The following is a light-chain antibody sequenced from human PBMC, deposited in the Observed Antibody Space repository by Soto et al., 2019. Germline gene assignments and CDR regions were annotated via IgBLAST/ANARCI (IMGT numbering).Light chain of an antibody. CDR1: QGISSA. V-gene: IGKV1D-13*01. J-gene: IGKJ4*01. Sequence: AIQLTQSPSSLSASVGDRVTIACRASQGISSALAWYQQKPGKAPKLLIYDASSLESGVPSRFSGSGSGTDFTLTISSLQPEDFASYYCQQYNNYLFNTFGGGTKVEIK. CDR3: QQYNNYLFNT. CDR2: DAS.